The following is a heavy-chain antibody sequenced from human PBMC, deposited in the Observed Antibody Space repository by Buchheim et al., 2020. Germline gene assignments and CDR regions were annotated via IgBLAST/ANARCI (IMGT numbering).Heavy chain of an antibody. J-gene: IGHJ4*02. CDR2: IYPGNSKT. D-gene: IGHD1-7*01. V-gene: IGHV5-51*01. Sequence: EVQLVQSGAEVKKPGESLKISCKGSGYDFTSLWIGWVRQMPGKGLDWMGIIYPGNSKTIYSPSFQGQVTISADRSTTTAYPQWSSLKASDTATYYCARVNGNSFPFDCWGQGTL. CDR3: ARVNGNSFPFDC. CDR1: GYDFTSLW.